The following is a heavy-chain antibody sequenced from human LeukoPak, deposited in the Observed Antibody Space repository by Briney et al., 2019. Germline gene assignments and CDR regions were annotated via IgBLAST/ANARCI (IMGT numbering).Heavy chain of an antibody. Sequence: GGSLRLSCAASGFMFSSYSMNWVRQAPGMGLEWVSSISSTGTYIYYADSVKGRFTISRDKAKNSLYLQMSSLRAEDTAVYYCASFPSGMDVWGQGTTVTVSS. V-gene: IGHV3-21*01. CDR2: ISSTGTYI. J-gene: IGHJ6*02. CDR3: ASFPSGMDV. CDR1: GFMFSSYS.